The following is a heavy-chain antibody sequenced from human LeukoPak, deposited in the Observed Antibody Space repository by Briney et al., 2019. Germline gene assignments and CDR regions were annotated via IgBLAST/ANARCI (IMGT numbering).Heavy chain of an antibody. CDR3: ARDSVLLWFLDP. J-gene: IGHJ5*02. V-gene: IGHV3-74*01. Sequence: GGSLRLSCAASGFTFSSYAMHWVRQAPGKGLVWVSRINSDGSSTSYADSVKGRFTISRDNAKNTLYLQMNSLRAEDAAVYYCARDSVLLWFLDPWGQGTLVTVSS. CDR2: INSDGSST. CDR1: GFTFSSYA. D-gene: IGHD3-10*01.